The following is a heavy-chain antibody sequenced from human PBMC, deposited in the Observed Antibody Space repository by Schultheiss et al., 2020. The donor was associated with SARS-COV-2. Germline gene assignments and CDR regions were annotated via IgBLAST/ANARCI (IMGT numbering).Heavy chain of an antibody. J-gene: IGHJ3*02. D-gene: IGHD3-22*01. CDR3: ARVRSYYDSSGRGSAFDI. Sequence: SQTLSLTCTVSGGSISSYYWSWIRQPAGKGLEWIGRIYTSGSTNYNPSLKSRVTISVDTSKNQFSLKLSSVTAADTAVYYCARVRSYYDSSGRGSAFDIWGQGTMVTVSS. CDR1: GGSISSYY. CDR2: IYTSGST. V-gene: IGHV4-4*07.